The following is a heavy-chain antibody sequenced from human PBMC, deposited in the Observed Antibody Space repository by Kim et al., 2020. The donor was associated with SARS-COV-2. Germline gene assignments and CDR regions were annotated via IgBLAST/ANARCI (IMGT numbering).Heavy chain of an antibody. CDR2: IWYDGSNK. CDR1: GFTFSSYG. D-gene: IGHD2-15*01. Sequence: GGSLRLSCAASGFTFSSYGMHWVRQAPGKGLEWVAVIWYDGSNKYYADSVKGRFTISRDNSKNTLYLQMNSLRAEDTAVYYCARGGAIPATAADYWGQGTLVTVSS. J-gene: IGHJ4*02. CDR3: ARGGAIPATAADY. V-gene: IGHV3-33*01.